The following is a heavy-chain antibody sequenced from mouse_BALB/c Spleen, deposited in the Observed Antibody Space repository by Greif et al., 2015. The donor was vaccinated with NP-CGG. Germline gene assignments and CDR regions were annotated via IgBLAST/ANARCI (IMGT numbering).Heavy chain of an antibody. CDR1: GYTFTSYY. V-gene: IGHV1S81*02. Sequence: QVQLQQSGAELVKPGASVKLSCKASGYTFTSYYMYWVKQRPGQGLEWIGGINPSNGGTNFNEKFKSKATLTVDKSSSTAYMQLSSLTSEDSAVYYCTRCRESTMITTGAWFAYWGQGTLVTVSA. CDR3: TRCRESTMITTGAWFAY. D-gene: IGHD2-4*01. CDR2: INPSNGGT. J-gene: IGHJ3*01.